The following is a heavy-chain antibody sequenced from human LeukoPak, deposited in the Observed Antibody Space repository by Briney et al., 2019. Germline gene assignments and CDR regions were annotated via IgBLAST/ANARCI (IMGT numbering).Heavy chain of an antibody. CDR2: ISYDGSNK. J-gene: IGHJ4*02. CDR1: GFTSSSYA. CDR3: AKDRGYSGSYCIDY. D-gene: IGHD1-26*01. Sequence: GGSLRLSCAASGFTSSSYAMHWVRQAPGKGLEWVAVISYDGSNKYYADSVKGRFTISRDNSKNTLYLQMNSLRAEDTAVYYCAKDRGYSGSYCIDYWGQGTLVTVSS. V-gene: IGHV3-30*04.